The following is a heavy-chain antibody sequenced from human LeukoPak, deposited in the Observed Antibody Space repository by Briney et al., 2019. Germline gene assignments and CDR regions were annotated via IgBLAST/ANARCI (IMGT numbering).Heavy chain of an antibody. Sequence: GGSLRLSCVVSGFTFDEYGMSWVRQAPGKGLEWVSGINWNGGSTGYADSVKGRFTISRDNAKNSLYLQMNSLRVEDTAFYYWARGDYYGSSGYYALIDYWGQGTLVTVSS. CDR1: GFTFDEYG. CDR2: INWNGGST. D-gene: IGHD3-22*01. V-gene: IGHV3-20*04. J-gene: IGHJ4*02. CDR3: ARGDYYGSSGYYALIDY.